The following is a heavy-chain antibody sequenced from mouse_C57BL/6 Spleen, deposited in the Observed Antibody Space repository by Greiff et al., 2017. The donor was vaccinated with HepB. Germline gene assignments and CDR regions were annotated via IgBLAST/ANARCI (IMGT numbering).Heavy chain of an antibody. Sequence: QVQLQQPGAELVRPGTSVKLSCKASGYTFTSYWMHWVKQRPGQGLEWIGVIDPSDSYTNYNQKFKGKATLTVDTSSSTAYMQLSSLTSEDSAVYYCAREDSNYSHWYFDVWGTGTTVTVSS. CDR2: IDPSDSYT. D-gene: IGHD2-5*01. CDR3: AREDSNYSHWYFDV. V-gene: IGHV1-59*01. J-gene: IGHJ1*03. CDR1: GYTFTSYW.